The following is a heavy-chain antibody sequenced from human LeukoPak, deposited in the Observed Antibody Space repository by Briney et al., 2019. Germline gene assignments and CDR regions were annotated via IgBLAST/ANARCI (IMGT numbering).Heavy chain of an antibody. D-gene: IGHD6-19*01. CDR2: ISSSGSTI. Sequence: GGTLRLSCAASGFTFSSYGMNWVRQAPGKGLEWVSYISSSGSTIYYADSVKGRFTISRDNAKNSLYLQMNSLRAEDTAVYYCARDPSPVIAVAGNRGYFDYWGQGTLVTVSS. CDR1: GFTFSSYG. CDR3: ARDPSPVIAVAGNRGYFDY. J-gene: IGHJ4*02. V-gene: IGHV3-48*04.